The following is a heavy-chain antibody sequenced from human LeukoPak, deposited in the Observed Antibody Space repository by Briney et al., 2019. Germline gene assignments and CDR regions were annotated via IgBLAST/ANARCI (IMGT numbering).Heavy chain of an antibody. Sequence: PSETLSLTCAVSGGSISSGGYSWSWIRQPPGTGLEWIGYIYHSGSTYYNPSLKSRVTISVDTSKNQFSLKLSSVTAADTAVYYCARDGIVVVPAAMSNYYYYYGMDVWGQGTTVTVSS. CDR3: ARDGIVVVPAAMSNYYYYYGMDV. V-gene: IGHV4-30-2*05. J-gene: IGHJ6*02. D-gene: IGHD2-2*01. CDR2: IYHSGST. CDR1: GGSISSGGYS.